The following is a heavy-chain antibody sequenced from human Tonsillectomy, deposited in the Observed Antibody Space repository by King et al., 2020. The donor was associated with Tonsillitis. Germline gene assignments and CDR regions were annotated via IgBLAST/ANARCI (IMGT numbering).Heavy chain of an antibody. CDR1: GGSFSAYY. Sequence: VQLQQWGAGLLKPSETLSLTCAVYGGSFSAYYWNWIRQPPGKGLEWIGEINHSGSTNYNPSLKSRVNISVDTAKNQFSLKMISVTAADTAVYFCVKSCGVVAATGDLFDYYYYDLDVWGQGTTVTLSS. CDR3: VKSCGVVAATGDLFDYYYYDLDV. J-gene: IGHJ6*02. V-gene: IGHV4-34*01. CDR2: INHSGST. D-gene: IGHD2-15*01.